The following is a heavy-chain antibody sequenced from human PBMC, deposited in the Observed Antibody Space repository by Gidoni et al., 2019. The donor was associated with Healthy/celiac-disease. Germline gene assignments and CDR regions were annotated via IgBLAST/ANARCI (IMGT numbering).Heavy chain of an antibody. CDR3: AKGPDDWNDFFGMDV. J-gene: IGHJ6*02. V-gene: IGHV3-43*01. CDR1: GFTLDDYT. Sequence: EVQLVESGGVVVQPGGSLRLSCAACGFTLDDYTMHWVRQAPGKGLEWVSFISWDGGSTYYADSVKGRFTISRDNSKNSLYLQMNSLRTEDTALYYCAKGPDDWNDFFGMDVWGQGTTVTVS. D-gene: IGHD1-1*01. CDR2: ISWDGGST.